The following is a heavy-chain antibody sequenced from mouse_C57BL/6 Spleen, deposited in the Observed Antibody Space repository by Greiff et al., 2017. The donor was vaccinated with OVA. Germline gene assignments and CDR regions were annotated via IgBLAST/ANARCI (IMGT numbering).Heavy chain of an antibody. CDR1: GFTFTDYY. D-gene: IGHD2-4*01. J-gene: IGHJ2*01. V-gene: IGHV1-76*01. CDR3: AREEDYDYFYFDY. Sequence: QVQLVESGAELVRPGASVQLSCKASGFTFTDYYINWVKQRPGQGLEWIARIYPGSGNTYYNEKFKGKATLTAEKSSSTAYMQLSSLTSEDSAVYFCAREEDYDYFYFDYWGQGTTLTVSS. CDR2: IYPGSGNT.